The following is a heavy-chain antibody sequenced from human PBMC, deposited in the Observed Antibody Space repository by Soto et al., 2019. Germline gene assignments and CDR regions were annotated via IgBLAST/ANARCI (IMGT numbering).Heavy chain of an antibody. CDR3: AKVRYSSPMGYYHGMDV. CDR2: IIPIFGTA. CDR1: GVTFSKFI. D-gene: IGHD6-19*01. J-gene: IGHJ6*02. Sequence: QVQLEQSGGEVKKPGSSVKVSCKASGVTFSKFIMTWVRQAPGLGLEWLGGIIPIFGTANYAPKFEDRVTITADKSTSTSYMEVNNLRSEDTAVYYCAKVRYSSPMGYYHGMDVWGQGTTVTVSS. V-gene: IGHV1-69*06.